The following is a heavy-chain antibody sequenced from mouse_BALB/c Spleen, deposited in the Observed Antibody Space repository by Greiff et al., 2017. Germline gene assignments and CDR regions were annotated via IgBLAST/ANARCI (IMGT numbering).Heavy chain of an antibody. Sequence: EVQLVESGGGLVKPGGSLKLSCAASGFTFSSYAMSWVRQTPGKRLEWVASISSGGSTYYPDSVKGRFTISRDNARNILYLQMSSLRSEDTAMYYCARGKGDGYAMDYWGQGTSVTVSS. CDR1: GFTFSSYA. CDR3: ARGKGDGYAMDY. CDR2: ISSGGST. J-gene: IGHJ4*01. D-gene: IGHD3-3*01. V-gene: IGHV5-6-5*01.